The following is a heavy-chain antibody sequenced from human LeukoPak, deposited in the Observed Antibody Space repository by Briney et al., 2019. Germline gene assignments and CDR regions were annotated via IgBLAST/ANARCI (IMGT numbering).Heavy chain of an antibody. J-gene: IGHJ4*02. CDR3: ARVMVSLVRGDYFYFDY. Sequence: ASVKVSCKASGYTFTDHYIHWVRQAPGQGLEWMGRISPNSGGTNIAQKFQGRVTMTRDTSISTAYMELSVLRSDDTAMYYCARVMVSLVRGDYFYFDYWAQGTLVTVSS. CDR1: GYTFTDHY. D-gene: IGHD3-10*01. V-gene: IGHV1-2*06. CDR2: ISPNSGGT.